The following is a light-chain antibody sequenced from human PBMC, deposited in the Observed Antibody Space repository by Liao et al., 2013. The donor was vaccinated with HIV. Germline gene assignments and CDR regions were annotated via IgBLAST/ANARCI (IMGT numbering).Light chain of an antibody. CDR2: QDS. J-gene: IGLJ2*01. CDR3: QAWDSNTYVV. CDR1: KLGDKY. Sequence: SYELTQPPSVSVSPGQTASITCSGDKLGDKYACWYQQKPGQSPVLVIYQDSKRPSGIPERFSGSNSGNTATLTISATQSMDEADYYCQAWDSNTYVVFGGGTKLTVL. V-gene: IGLV3-1*01.